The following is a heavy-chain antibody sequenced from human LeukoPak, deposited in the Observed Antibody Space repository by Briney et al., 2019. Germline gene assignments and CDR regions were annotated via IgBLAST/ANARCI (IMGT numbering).Heavy chain of an antibody. CDR1: GYTFTGYY. V-gene: IGHV1-2*02. CDR2: IDPNSGGT. CDR3: ARDGIVVVVAAIDYYGMDV. D-gene: IGHD2-15*01. Sequence: GASVKVSCKASGYTFTGYYMHWVQQAPGQGLEWMGWIDPNSGGTNYAQKFQGRVTMTRDTSISTAYMELSRLRSDDTAVYYCARDGIVVVVAAIDYYGMDVWGQGTTVTVSS. J-gene: IGHJ6*02.